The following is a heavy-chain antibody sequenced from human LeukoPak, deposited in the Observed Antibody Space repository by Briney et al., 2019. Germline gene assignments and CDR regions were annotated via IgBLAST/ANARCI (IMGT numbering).Heavy chain of an antibody. CDR1: GGSISNYY. CDR3: ARHVVKWGWDY. V-gene: IGHV4-59*08. CDR2: IYYTGGT. D-gene: IGHD2-21*01. J-gene: IGHJ4*02. Sequence: KPSVTLSLTCTVSGGSISNYYWGSIRQPPGKGLEWIGNIYYTGGTKYNPSLRSRVTISVDPSKNQFSLKLSSVTAADTAIYYCARHVVKWGWDYWGQGTLVTVSS.